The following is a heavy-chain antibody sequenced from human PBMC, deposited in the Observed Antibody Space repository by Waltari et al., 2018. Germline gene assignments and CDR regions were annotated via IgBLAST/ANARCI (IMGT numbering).Heavy chain of an antibody. Sequence: EVQLVESGGGLIQPGGSLRLSCAASGFTVSSNYMSWVRQAPGKGREWVSVMYIGGSTYYADSVKGRFTISRDNSKNTLYLQMNSLRAEDTAVYYCARGNDILTGYRRYYYYGMDVWGQGTTVTVSS. CDR2: MYIGGST. CDR3: ARGNDILTGYRRYYYYGMDV. CDR1: GFTVSSNY. V-gene: IGHV3-53*01. D-gene: IGHD3-9*01. J-gene: IGHJ6*02.